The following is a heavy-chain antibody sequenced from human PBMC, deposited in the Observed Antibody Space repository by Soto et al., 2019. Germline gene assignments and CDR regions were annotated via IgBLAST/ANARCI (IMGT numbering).Heavy chain of an antibody. V-gene: IGHV5-51*01. J-gene: IGHJ4*02. CDR3: ARTKVVAATLSFDY. D-gene: IGHD2-15*01. CDR1: GYIFTSYW. Sequence: GESLKISCKGSGYIFTSYWIGWVRQMPGKGLEWMGIIYPGDSDTRYSPSFQGQVTTSTDKSISTAYLQWSSLKASDTAMYYCARTKVVAATLSFDYWGQGTLVTVSS. CDR2: IYPGDSDT.